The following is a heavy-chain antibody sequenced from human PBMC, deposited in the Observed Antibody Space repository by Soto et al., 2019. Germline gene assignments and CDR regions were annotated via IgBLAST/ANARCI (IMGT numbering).Heavy chain of an antibody. CDR2: ISSNGGST. V-gene: IGHV3-64*01. J-gene: IGHJ5*02. D-gene: IGHD3-9*01. CDR1: GFTFSSYA. Sequence: GGSLRLSCAASGFTFSSYAMHWVRQAPGKGLEYVSAISSNGGSTYYANSVKGRFTISRDNSKNTLYLQMGSLRAEDMAVYYCARAHRRSLRYFDWLPAAESPSPWGQGTLVTVSS. CDR3: ARAHRRSLRYFDWLPAAESPSP.